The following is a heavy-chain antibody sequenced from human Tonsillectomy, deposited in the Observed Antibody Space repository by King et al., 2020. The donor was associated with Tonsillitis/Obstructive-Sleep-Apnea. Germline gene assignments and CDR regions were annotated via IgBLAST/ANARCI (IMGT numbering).Heavy chain of an antibody. CDR2: ISASSSYI. D-gene: IGHD6-6*01. J-gene: IGHJ3*02. Sequence: VQLVESGGGLVKTGGSLRLSCAASGFTFSTYSMNWVRQAPGKGLEWVSSISASSSYIYYADSLRGRFTISRDNAKNSLYLQMNSLRAEDTALYYCARRYSSSSRSAFDIWGQGTMVTVSS. CDR1: GFTFSTYS. V-gene: IGHV3-21*01. CDR3: ARRYSSSSRSAFDI.